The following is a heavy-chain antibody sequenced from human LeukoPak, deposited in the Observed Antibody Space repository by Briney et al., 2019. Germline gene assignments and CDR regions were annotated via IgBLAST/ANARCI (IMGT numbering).Heavy chain of an antibody. J-gene: IGHJ3*02. Sequence: PSETLSLSCTVSGGSISSYYWSWIRQPPGKGLEWIGYIYYRSTSYNPSLKSRVTISLDTSKNQFSLKLTSVTAADTAMYYCAREGFCTSSRCRTIKGAFDIWGQGTMVTVSS. V-gene: IGHV4-59*01. CDR1: GGSISSYY. CDR2: IYYRST. CDR3: AREGFCTSSRCRTIKGAFDI. D-gene: IGHD2-2*01.